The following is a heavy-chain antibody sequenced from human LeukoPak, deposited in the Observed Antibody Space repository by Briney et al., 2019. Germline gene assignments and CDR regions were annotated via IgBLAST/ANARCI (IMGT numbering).Heavy chain of an antibody. Sequence: GGSLRLSCAASGFSFSNFAMSWVRQAPGKGLEWVSTISGSGDNTYSADSVKGRLTIPRDNSKNTLSLQMNSLRAEDTAVYYGAKGLNSGFYSASDYWGPVTLVTVSS. CDR3: AKGLNSGFYSASDY. D-gene: IGHD3-22*01. CDR1: GFSFSNFA. J-gene: IGHJ4*02. CDR2: ISGSGDNT. V-gene: IGHV3-23*01.